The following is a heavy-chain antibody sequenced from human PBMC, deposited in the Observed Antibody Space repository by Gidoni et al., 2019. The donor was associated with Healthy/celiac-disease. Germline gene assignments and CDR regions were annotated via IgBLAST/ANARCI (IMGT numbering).Heavy chain of an antibody. CDR1: GYSISSGYY. CDR2: IYHSGST. V-gene: IGHV4-38-2*01. CDR3: ARLYYYDSSGYQRAKGWFDP. Sequence: QVQLQESGPGLVKPSETLSLTCAVSGYSISSGYYWGWIRQPPGKGLEWIGSIYHSGSTYYNPSLKSRVTISVDTSKNQFSLKLSSVTAADTAVYYCARLYYYDSSGYQRAKGWFDPWGQGTLVTVSS. D-gene: IGHD3-22*01. J-gene: IGHJ5*02.